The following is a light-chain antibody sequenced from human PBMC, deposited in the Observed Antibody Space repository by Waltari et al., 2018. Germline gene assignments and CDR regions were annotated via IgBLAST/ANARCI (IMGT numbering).Light chain of an antibody. V-gene: IGKV2-29*03. Sequence: DIVMTQTPLSLSVTPGQPASISCKSSQSLLHSYGKTYLYWYLQKPGQSPQLLIYEVSSLFSGVPDRFSGSGSGTDFTLKISRVEAEDVGVYYCMQGIHLPITFGQGTRLEIK. CDR3: MQGIHLPIT. J-gene: IGKJ5*01. CDR1: QSLLHSYGKTY. CDR2: EVS.